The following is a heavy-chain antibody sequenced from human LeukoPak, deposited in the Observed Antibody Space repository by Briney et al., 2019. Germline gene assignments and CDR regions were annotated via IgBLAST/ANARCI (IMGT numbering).Heavy chain of an antibody. CDR1: GYTFTGYY. J-gene: IGHJ4*02. CDR2: INPNSGGT. CDR3: AREEDDSSGYYHVRRVDY. D-gene: IGHD3-22*01. Sequence: ASVKVSCKASGYTFTGYYMHWVRQAPGQGLEWMGWINPNSGGTNYAQKFQGRVTMTRDTSISTAYMELSRLRSDDTAVYYCAREEDDSSGYYHVRRVDYWGQGTLVTVSS. V-gene: IGHV1-2*02.